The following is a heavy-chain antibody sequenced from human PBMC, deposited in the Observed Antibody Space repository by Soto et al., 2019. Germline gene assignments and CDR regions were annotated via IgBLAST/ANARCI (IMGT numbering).Heavy chain of an antibody. CDR3: ASRLGGVIVIQISDAFDI. Sequence: PSDTLTRTSTYSCDCHADYIDFWRMKALNPGKGLEWIGSIYYSGCTYYNPSLKGRVTISVDTSKNQFSLKLSSVTAADTAVYYCASRLGGVIVIQISDAFDIWGQGTMVT. D-gene: IGHD3-16*02. CDR2: IYYSGCT. CDR1: CDCHADYIDF. J-gene: IGHJ3*02. V-gene: IGHV4-39*01.